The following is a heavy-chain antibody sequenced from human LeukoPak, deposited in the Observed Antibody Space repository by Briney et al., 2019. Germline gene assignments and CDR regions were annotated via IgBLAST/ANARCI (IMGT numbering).Heavy chain of an antibody. CDR3: ASPQSGDYGALYFQH. D-gene: IGHD4-17*01. J-gene: IGHJ1*01. CDR2: INSDGSST. CDR1: GFTFSSHW. Sequence: GGSLRLSCAASGFTFSSHWMYWVRQAPGKGLVWVSRINSDGSSTSYADSVRGRFSISRDNAKSTLFLQVNSLRVEDTAVYYCASPQSGDYGALYFQHWGQGTLVTVSS. V-gene: IGHV3-74*01.